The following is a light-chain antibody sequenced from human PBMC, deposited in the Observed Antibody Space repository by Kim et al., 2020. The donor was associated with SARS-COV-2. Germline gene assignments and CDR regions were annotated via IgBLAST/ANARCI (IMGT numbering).Light chain of an antibody. CDR3: QVWDTSSDHMV. Sequence: PGKTSRITWGGDNVGSKSFHWYQQKPGQAPVLVIHFDNGRPSGIPGRFSGFNSGNTATLSISRVEVGDEADFYCQVWDTSSDHMVFGGGTQLTVL. J-gene: IGLJ2*01. V-gene: IGLV3-21*04. CDR1: NVGSKS. CDR2: FDN.